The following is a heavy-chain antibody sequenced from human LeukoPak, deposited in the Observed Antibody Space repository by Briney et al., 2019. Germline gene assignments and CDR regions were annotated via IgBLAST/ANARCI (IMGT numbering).Heavy chain of an antibody. CDR2: IYYSGST. CDR3: ARNTGVGATTGFDF. CDR1: GGSICSGDYY. J-gene: IGHJ4*02. V-gene: IGHV4-30-4*01. D-gene: IGHD1-26*01. Sequence: SQTLSLTCTVSGGSICSGDYYWSWIRQPPGKGLEWIGYIYYSGSTYYNPSLKSRVTISVDTSKNQFSLRLSSVTAADTAVYYCARNTGVGATTGFDFWGQGTLVTVSS.